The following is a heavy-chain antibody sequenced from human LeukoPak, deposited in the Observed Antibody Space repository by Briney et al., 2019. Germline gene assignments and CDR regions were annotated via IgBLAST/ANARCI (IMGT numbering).Heavy chain of an antibody. CDR1: GFTFSSYT. V-gene: IGHV3-30*04. Sequence: GGSLRLSCAASGFTFSSYTIHWVRQAPGKELEWVTLISHDGRNKNYADSVKGRFTISRDNSKKTLYLEVNSLRPEDTAVYYCARGSHQDYFGSMTYLFDYWGQGILVTVSS. CDR2: ISHDGRNK. D-gene: IGHD3-10*01. J-gene: IGHJ4*02. CDR3: ARGSHQDYFGSMTYLFDY.